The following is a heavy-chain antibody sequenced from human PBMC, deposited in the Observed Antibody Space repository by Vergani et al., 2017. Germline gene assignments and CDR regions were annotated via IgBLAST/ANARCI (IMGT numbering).Heavy chain of an antibody. CDR3: AREATMIVVGGHDAFDI. D-gene: IGHD3-22*01. Sequence: QVQLVQSGAEVKKPGASVKVSCKASGYTFTSYYMHWVRQAPGQGLEWMGIINPSGGSTSYAQKFQGRVTMTRDTSTSTVYMELSSLRSEDTAVYYCAREATMIVVGGHDAFDIWGQGTMVTVSS. V-gene: IGHV1-46*01. CDR1: GYTFTSYY. J-gene: IGHJ3*02. CDR2: INPSGGST.